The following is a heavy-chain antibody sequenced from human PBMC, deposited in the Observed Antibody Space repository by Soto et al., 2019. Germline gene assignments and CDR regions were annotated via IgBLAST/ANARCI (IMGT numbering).Heavy chain of an antibody. V-gene: IGHV3-15*01. CDR2: IKSETDGGTV. Sequence: GGSLRLSCAAAGFNFSNAWMSWVRPAPGKGLEWVGRIKSETDGGTVDYVAPVKGRFTISRDDSKNTLYLQMNSLKTEDTAVYYCTTDLWFGAPPYYFGMDVWGQGTTVTVSS. CDR3: TTDLWFGAPPYYFGMDV. CDR1: GFNFSNAW. D-gene: IGHD3-10*01. J-gene: IGHJ6*02.